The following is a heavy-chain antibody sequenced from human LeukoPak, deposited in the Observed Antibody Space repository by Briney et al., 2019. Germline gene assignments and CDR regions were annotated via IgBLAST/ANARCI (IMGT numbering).Heavy chain of an antibody. CDR1: GFTVSSTY. J-gene: IGHJ4*02. CDR3: ANSPNDYGDHRLRY. Sequence: GGSLRLSCAASGFTVSSTYMSWVRQAPGKGLEWVSLIYGGGTTYYADSVKGRFTISRDNSKNTLYLQMNSLRAEDTAVYYCANSPNDYGDHRLRYWGQGTLVTVSS. CDR2: IYGGGTT. D-gene: IGHD4-17*01. V-gene: IGHV3-53*05.